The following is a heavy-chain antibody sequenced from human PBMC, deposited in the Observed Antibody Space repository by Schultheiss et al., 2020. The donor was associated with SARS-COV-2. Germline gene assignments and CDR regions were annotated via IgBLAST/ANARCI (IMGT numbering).Heavy chain of an antibody. V-gene: IGHV3-33*01. CDR3: ARSRGSIAARSNLNWFDP. D-gene: IGHD6-6*01. Sequence: GGSLRLSCAASGFTFSSYGMHWVRQAPGKGLEWVAVIWYDGSNKYYADSVKGRFTISRDNSKNTLYLAMNSLRPEDTAVYYCARSRGSIAARSNLNWFDPWGQGTLVTVSS. J-gene: IGHJ5*02. CDR1: GFTFSSYG. CDR2: IWYDGSNK.